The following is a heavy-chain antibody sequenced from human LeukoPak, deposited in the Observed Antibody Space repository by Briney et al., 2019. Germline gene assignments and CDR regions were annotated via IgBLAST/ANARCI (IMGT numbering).Heavy chain of an antibody. Sequence: GGSLRLSCAASGFTFSSYSMNWVRQAPGKGLEWVSYISSSGSTIYYADSVKGRFTISRDNAKNLLYLQMNSLRAEDTAVYYCARGHAYCSGGSCPKLDYWGQGTLVTVSS. CDR2: ISSSGSTI. V-gene: IGHV3-48*04. CDR3: ARGHAYCSGGSCPKLDY. D-gene: IGHD2-15*01. CDR1: GFTFSSYS. J-gene: IGHJ4*02.